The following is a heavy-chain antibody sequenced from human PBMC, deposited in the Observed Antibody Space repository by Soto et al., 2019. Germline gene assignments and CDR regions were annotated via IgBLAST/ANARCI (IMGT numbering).Heavy chain of an antibody. D-gene: IGHD6-13*01. V-gene: IGHV3-23*01. J-gene: IGHJ4*02. CDR1: GFTFSSYA. CDR2: ISGSGGRI. CDR3: AKRGSYSSGWWDFDY. Sequence: EVQLLESGGGLVQPGGSLRLSCAASGFTFSSYAMNWVRQAPGKGLEWVSVISGSGGRIYYADSVKGQFTISRDNSKDTVYLQMNSLIAEDTAVYYCAKRGSYSSGWWDFDYWGQGTLVTVSS.